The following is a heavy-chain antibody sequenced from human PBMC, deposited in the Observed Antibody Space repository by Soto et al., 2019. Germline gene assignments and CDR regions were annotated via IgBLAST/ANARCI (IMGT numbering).Heavy chain of an antibody. D-gene: IGHD3-10*01. CDR2: MSGSGGST. Sequence: EVQLLESGGGLVQPGGSLRLSCAASGFTFSTYAMSWVRQAPGKGLEWVSGMSGSGGSTYYADSVKGRFTISRDNSKNNLYLQMNSLRAEDTAVYYCLNLYSYGSGSYYTWGQGTLVTFSS. V-gene: IGHV3-23*01. J-gene: IGHJ4*02. CDR1: GFTFSTYA. CDR3: LNLYSYGSGSYYT.